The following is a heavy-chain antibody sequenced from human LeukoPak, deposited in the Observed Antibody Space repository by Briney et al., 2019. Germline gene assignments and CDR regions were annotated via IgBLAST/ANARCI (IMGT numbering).Heavy chain of an antibody. D-gene: IGHD5-18*01. CDR2: INPNSGGT. Sequence: GASVKVSCKASGYTFTGYYMHWVRQAPGQGLEWMGWINPNSGGTNYAQKFQGRVTMTRDTSISTAYMELSRLRSDDTAVYYCARAALKRYSYGPELDVDVWGKGTTVTVSS. CDR1: GYTFTGYY. J-gene: IGHJ6*04. CDR3: ARAALKRYSYGPELDVDV. V-gene: IGHV1-2*02.